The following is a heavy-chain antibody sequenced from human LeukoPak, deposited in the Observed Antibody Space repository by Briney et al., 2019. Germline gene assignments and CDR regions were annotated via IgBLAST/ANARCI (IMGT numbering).Heavy chain of an antibody. J-gene: IGHJ4*02. CDR2: MRGSGGNT. CDR3: AKYTPANYYGSGSIFDY. D-gene: IGHD3-10*01. Sequence: GGSLRLSCAASGFTFSSYAMSWVRQAPGKGLEWVSAMRGSGGNTYYADSVKGRFTISRDNSKNTLYLQMNSLRAEDTAVYYCAKYTPANYYGSGSIFDYWGQGTLVTVSS. V-gene: IGHV3-23*01. CDR1: GFTFSSYA.